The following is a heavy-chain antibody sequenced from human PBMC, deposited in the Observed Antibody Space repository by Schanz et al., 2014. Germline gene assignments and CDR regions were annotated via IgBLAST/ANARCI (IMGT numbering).Heavy chain of an antibody. CDR1: GFIFSNYG. V-gene: IGHV3-23*04. CDR3: AKQIHYDILTVTRN. CDR2: ISGSGGST. Sequence: VQLVESGGGVVQPGGSLRLSCAASGFIFSNYGMHWVRQAPGKGLEWVSAISGSGGSTYYADSVKGRFTISRDNSKSTLYLQMNSLRAEDTAVYYWAKQIHYDILTVTRNWGQGTLVTVSS. J-gene: IGHJ4*02. D-gene: IGHD3-9*01.